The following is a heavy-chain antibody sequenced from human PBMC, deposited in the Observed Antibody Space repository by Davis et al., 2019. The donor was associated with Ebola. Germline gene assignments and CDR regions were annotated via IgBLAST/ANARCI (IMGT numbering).Heavy chain of an antibody. D-gene: IGHD3-9*01. CDR1: GFTFSSYA. CDR3: AKSRTLRYFDWSYYYGMDV. Sequence: GGSLRLSCAASGFTFSSYAMSWVRQAPGKGLEWVSAISGSGGSTYYADSVKGRFTISRDNSKNTLYLQMNSLRAEDTAVYYCAKSRTLRYFDWSYYYGMDVWGQGTTVTVSS. CDR2: ISGSGGST. J-gene: IGHJ6*02. V-gene: IGHV3-23*01.